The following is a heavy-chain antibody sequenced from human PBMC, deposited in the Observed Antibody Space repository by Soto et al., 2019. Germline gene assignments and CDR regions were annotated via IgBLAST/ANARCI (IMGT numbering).Heavy chain of an antibody. Sequence: EVQLVESGGGLVKPGGSLRLSCAASGFTFSTCSMNWIRQAPGKGLEWVSSISGSSGYIYYADSVKGRFTISRDNAKNSLYLQMDSLRADDTAVYFCARDTAMVPDSWGQGTLVTVSS. D-gene: IGHD5-18*01. V-gene: IGHV3-21*01. J-gene: IGHJ4*02. CDR2: ISGSSGYI. CDR3: ARDTAMVPDS. CDR1: GFTFSTCS.